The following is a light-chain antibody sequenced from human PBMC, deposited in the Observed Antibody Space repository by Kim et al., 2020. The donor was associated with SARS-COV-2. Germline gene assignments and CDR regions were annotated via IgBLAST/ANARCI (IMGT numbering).Light chain of an antibody. J-gene: IGLJ2*01. V-gene: IGLV6-57*03. CDR1: SGSSASNY. CDR3: QSYDSSNLV. Sequence: KPVTISCARHSGSSASNYVQWYQQRPGSAPTTVIYEDNQRPSGVPDRFSGSIDSSSNSASLTISGLKTEDEADYYCQSYDSSNLVFGGGTQLTVL. CDR2: EDN.